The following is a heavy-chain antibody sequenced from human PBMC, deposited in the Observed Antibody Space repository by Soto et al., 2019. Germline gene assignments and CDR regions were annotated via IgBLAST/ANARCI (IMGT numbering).Heavy chain of an antibody. J-gene: IGHJ6*03. CDR1: GFTFSSSA. CDR2: ISGSGGST. CDR3: AKGPTTVTTTYYYYMDV. D-gene: IGHD4-17*01. V-gene: IGHV3-23*01. Sequence: GGSLRLSFAASGFTFSSSAMSWVRQAPGKGLEWVSAISGSGGSTYYADSVKGRFTISRDNSKNTLYLQMNSLRAEDTAVYYCAKGPTTVTTTYYYYMDVWGKGT.